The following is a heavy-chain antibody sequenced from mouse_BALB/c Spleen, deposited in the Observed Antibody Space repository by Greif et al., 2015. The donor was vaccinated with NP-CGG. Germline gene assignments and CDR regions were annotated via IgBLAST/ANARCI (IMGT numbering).Heavy chain of an antibody. Sequence: EPGAELVRPGSSVKISCKASGYAFSSYWMNWVKQRPGQGLEWIGQIYPGDGDTNYNGKFKGKATLTADKSSSTAYMQLSSLTSEDSAVYFRARYDYDYYAMDYWGQGTSVTVSS. J-gene: IGHJ4*01. CDR3: ARYDYDYYAMDY. D-gene: IGHD2-4*01. V-gene: IGHV1-80*01. CDR1: GYAFSSYW. CDR2: IYPGDGDT.